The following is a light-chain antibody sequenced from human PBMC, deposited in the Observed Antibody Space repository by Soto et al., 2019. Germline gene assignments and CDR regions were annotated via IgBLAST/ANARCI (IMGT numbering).Light chain of an antibody. J-gene: IGLJ3*02. V-gene: IGLV4-69*01. CDR1: SGHNSYA. Sequence: QLVLTQPPSASASPGASVKLTCTLSSGHNSYAIAWHQQQPEKGPRYLMKLNSDGSHSKGDGIPYRFSGSSSGAERYLTISSLQSEAEADYYCQTWSTDIRVFGGGTKVTVL. CDR2: LNSDGSH. CDR3: QTWSTDIRV.